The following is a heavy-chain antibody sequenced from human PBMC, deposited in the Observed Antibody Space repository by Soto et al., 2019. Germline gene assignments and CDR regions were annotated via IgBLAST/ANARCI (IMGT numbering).Heavy chain of an antibody. CDR3: ARDLGGWPDY. CDR1: GFTVSNNY. D-gene: IGHD2-15*01. V-gene: IGHV3-66*01. CDR2: IYSGGGT. Sequence: GGSLRLSCAASGFTVSNNYMSWVRQAPGKGLEYVSVIYSGGGTYYADSVKGRFTISRDNSKNTLYLQMNSLGAEDTAVYYCARDLGGWPDYWGQGTLVTVSS. J-gene: IGHJ4*02.